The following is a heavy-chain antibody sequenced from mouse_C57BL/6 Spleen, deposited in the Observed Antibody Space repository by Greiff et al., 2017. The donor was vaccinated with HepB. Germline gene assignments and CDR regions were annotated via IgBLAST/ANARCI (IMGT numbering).Heavy chain of an antibody. CDR2: INPNYGTT. D-gene: IGHD1-1*01. Sequence: EVQLQESGPELVKPGASVKISCKASGYSFTDYNMNWVKQSNGKSLEWIGVINPNYGTTSYNQKFKGKATLTVDQSSSTAYMQLNSLTSEDSAVYYCALYYGSSRYWYFDVWGTGTTVTVSS. CDR1: GYSFTDYN. J-gene: IGHJ1*03. V-gene: IGHV1-39*01. CDR3: ALYYGSSRYWYFDV.